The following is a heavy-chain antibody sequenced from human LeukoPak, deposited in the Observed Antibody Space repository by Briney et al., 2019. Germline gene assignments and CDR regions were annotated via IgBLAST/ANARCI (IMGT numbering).Heavy chain of an antibody. V-gene: IGHV3-30*02. J-gene: IGHJ4*02. Sequence: GESLRLSCAASGFTFSSYGMHWVRQAPGKGLEWVAVIWYDGSNKYYADSVKGRFTISRDNSKNTLYLQMNSLRAEDTTVYYCAKFEGDDYVWGPIDYWGQGTLVTISS. CDR1: GFTFSSYG. CDR2: IWYDGSNK. D-gene: IGHD3-16*01. CDR3: AKFEGDDYVWGPIDY.